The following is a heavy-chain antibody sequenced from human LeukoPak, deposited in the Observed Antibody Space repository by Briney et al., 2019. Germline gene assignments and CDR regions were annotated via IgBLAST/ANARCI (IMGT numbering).Heavy chain of an antibody. Sequence: SETLSLTCTVSGDSVSSYFWSWIRQPPGKGLEWIGYIYYSGSTKYNPSLKSRVTISVDTSKNQFSLKLNSVTAADTAVYYCARGGAGTCGGACYLNLFDPWGQGTLVTVSS. CDR1: GDSVSSYF. J-gene: IGHJ5*02. D-gene: IGHD2-21*02. CDR2: IYYSGST. V-gene: IGHV4-59*02. CDR3: ARGGAGTCGGACYLNLFDP.